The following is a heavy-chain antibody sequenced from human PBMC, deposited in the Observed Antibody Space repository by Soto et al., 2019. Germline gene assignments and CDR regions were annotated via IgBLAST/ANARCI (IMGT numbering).Heavy chain of an antibody. J-gene: IGHJ5*02. V-gene: IGHV4-30-2*01. CDR2: IYHSGST. Sequence: PSETLSLTCAVSGGSISSGGYSWSWIRQPPGKGLEWIGYIYHSGSTYYNPSLKSLVTISVDRSKNQFSLKLSSVTAADTAVYYCARGKGYCGGDCYSKVNWFDPWGQGTLVTVSS. CDR1: GGSISSGGYS. D-gene: IGHD2-21*02. CDR3: ARGKGYCGGDCYSKVNWFDP.